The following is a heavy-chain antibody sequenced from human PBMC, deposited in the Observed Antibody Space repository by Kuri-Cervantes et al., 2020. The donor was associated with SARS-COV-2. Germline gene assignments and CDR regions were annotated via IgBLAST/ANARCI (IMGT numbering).Heavy chain of an antibody. V-gene: IGHV4-59*01. CDR3: ARSWVSVAARYGGFDN. CDR2: VYYSGLT. D-gene: IGHD6-19*01. CDR1: GDSIRDYY. Sequence: GSLRLSCNVSGDSIRDYYWHWIRQSPGKGLEWIGYVYYSGLTDYNPSLKSRVTISVHTSKNQFSLRLNSVTAADTAIYYCARSWVSVAARYGGFDNWGQGTLVTVSS. J-gene: IGHJ4*02.